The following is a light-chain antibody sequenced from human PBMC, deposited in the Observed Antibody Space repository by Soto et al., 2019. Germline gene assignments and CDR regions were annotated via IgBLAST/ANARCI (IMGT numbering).Light chain of an antibody. CDR2: TSS. Sequence: DIQMTQSPSSLSASVGDRVTITCRASQDIGNHLTWYQQKPGKVPKLLIYTSSTLQSGVPSRFSGSGSGTDFTLTISSLQPEDVATYYCQKHDNAPLTFGGGTKVDIK. CDR1: QDIGNH. J-gene: IGKJ4*02. V-gene: IGKV1-27*01. CDR3: QKHDNAPLT.